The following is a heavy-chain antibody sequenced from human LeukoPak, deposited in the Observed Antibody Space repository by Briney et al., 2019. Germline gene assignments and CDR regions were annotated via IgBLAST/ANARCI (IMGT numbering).Heavy chain of an antibody. D-gene: IGHD2-21*02. CDR2: IRYDGSNK. J-gene: IGHJ4*02. CDR3: GRDLLSTVTAILDY. Sequence: PGGSLRLSCAASGFTFSSYGVRWVRPAPGKGLGWVAFIRYDGSNKYYADSVKGRFTISRDNSKNTLYLQINSLRAEDTAVYYWGRDLLSTVTAILDYWGQGTLVTVSS. CDR1: GFTFSSYG. V-gene: IGHV3-30*02.